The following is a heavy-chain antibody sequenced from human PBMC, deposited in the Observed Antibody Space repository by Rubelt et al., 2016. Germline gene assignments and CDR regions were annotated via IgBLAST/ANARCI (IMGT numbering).Heavy chain of an antibody. D-gene: IGHD1-20*01. Sequence: QVQLQESGPGLVKPSETLSLTCTVSGGSISSSSYYWGWIRQPPGKGLEWIGSIYYSGSTYYNPSLKFRVTISVDTSKNQFSLKLSSVTAADTAVYYCARTRITGTPRVGAFDIWGQGTMVTVSS. V-gene: IGHV4-39*07. J-gene: IGHJ3*02. CDR2: IYYSGST. CDR3: ARTRITGTPRVGAFDI. CDR1: GGSISSSSYY.